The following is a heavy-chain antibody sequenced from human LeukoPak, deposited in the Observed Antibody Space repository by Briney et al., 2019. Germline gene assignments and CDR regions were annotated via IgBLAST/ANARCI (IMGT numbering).Heavy chain of an antibody. Sequence: SETLSLTCTVSGGSISSSSYYWGWIRQPPGKGLEWIGSIYYSGSTYYNPSLKSRVTISVDTSKNQFSLKLSSVTAADTAVYYCARLSVTTPRFDYWGQGTLDTVSS. CDR3: ARLSVTTPRFDY. CDR1: GGSISSSSYY. V-gene: IGHV4-39*01. CDR2: IYYSGST. J-gene: IGHJ4*02. D-gene: IGHD4-17*01.